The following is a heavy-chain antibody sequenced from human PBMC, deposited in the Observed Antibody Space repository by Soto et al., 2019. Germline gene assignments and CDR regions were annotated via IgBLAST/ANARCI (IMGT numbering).Heavy chain of an antibody. CDR3: ARAYYDNSGYPLGGMDV. D-gene: IGHD3-22*01. Sequence: PGGSLRLSCVGFGFTFSTYDMHWVRHNVGKGLEWVSSIGTDDDTYYLDSVRGRFTISREDAKNSLYLQMDSLRAGDTAVYYCARAYYDNSGYPLGGMDVWGQGTMVTVSS. J-gene: IGHJ6*02. V-gene: IGHV3-13*01. CDR1: GFTFSTYD. CDR2: IGTDDDT.